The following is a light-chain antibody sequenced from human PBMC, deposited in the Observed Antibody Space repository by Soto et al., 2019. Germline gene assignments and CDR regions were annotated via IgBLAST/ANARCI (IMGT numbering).Light chain of an antibody. V-gene: IGLV1-36*01. Sequence: QSVLTQPPSVSEAPRQRVTISCSGSSSNIGNNAVNWYQQLPGKAPKLLIYYDDLLPSGVSDRFSGSKSGTSASLVISGLQSEDEADYYCAAWDDSLNGHVVFGGGTKLTVL. CDR2: YDD. CDR1: SSNIGNNA. J-gene: IGLJ2*01. CDR3: AAWDDSLNGHVV.